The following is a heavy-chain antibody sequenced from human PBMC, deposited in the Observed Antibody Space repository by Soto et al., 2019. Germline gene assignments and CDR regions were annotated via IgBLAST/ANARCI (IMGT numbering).Heavy chain of an antibody. V-gene: IGHV4-59*01. Sequence: SETLSLTCTVSGGSISSYYWSLIRQPPGKGLEWIGYIYYSGSTNYNPSLKSRVTISVDTSKNQFSLKLSSVTAADTAVYYCARGRALAVAGTSRGAFDIWGQGTMVTVSS. D-gene: IGHD6-19*01. CDR2: IYYSGST. CDR3: ARGRALAVAGTSRGAFDI. CDR1: GGSISSYY. J-gene: IGHJ3*02.